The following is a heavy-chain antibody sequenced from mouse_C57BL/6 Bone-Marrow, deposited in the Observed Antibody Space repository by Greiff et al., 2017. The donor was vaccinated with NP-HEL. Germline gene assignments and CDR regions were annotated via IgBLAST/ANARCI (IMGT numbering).Heavy chain of an antibody. CDR1: GFTFSDAW. D-gene: IGHD1-1*01. J-gene: IGHJ4*01. CDR2: IRNKANNHAT. V-gene: IGHV6-6*01. Sequence: DVMLVESGGGLVQPGGSMKLSCAASGFTFSDAWMDWVRQSPEKGLEWVAEIRNKANNHATYYAESVKGRFTISRDDSKSSVYLQMNSLRAEDTGIYYCTLITTVGYAMDYWGQGTSVTVSS. CDR3: TLITTVGYAMDY.